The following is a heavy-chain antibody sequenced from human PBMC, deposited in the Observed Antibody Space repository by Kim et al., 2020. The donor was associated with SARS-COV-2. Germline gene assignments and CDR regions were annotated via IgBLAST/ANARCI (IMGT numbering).Heavy chain of an antibody. V-gene: IGHV5-51*01. CDR1: GYSFTSYW. CDR3: ARQAGMVREPYLINTYGFYGMDV. D-gene: IGHD3-10*01. J-gene: IGHJ6*02. CDR2: IYPGDSDT. Sequence: GESLKISCKGSGYSFTSYWIGWVRQMPGKGLEWMGIIYPGDSDTRYSPSFQGQVTTPTDKSIRTAYLQWSSLKASDTAMYYCARQAGMVREPYLINTYGFYGMDVWGQGATLTVSS.